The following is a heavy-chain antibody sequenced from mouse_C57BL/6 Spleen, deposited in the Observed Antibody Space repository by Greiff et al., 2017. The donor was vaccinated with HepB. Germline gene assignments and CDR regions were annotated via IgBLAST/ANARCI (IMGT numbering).Heavy chain of an antibody. CDR3: ARGSGTGDFDV. Sequence: VMLVESGAELVKPGASVKISCKASGYSFSSYWMNWVKQRPGKGLEWIGQIYPGAGDTNYNGKFKGKATLTADKSSSTAYMQLSSLTYEESAVYFCARGSGTGDFDVWGTGTTVTVSS. D-gene: IGHD4-1*01. J-gene: IGHJ1*03. V-gene: IGHV1-80*01. CDR2: IYPGAGDT. CDR1: GYSFSSYW.